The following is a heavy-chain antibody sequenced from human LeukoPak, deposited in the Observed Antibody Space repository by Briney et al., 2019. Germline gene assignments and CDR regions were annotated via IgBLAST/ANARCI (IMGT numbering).Heavy chain of an antibody. V-gene: IGHV3-23*01. CDR3: AKDLRYFDCYFDY. Sequence: PGGSLRLSCAASGFTFSSYAMSWVRQAPGKGLELVSAISGSGGSTYYADSVKGRFTISRDNSKNTLYLQMNSLRAEDTAVYYCAKDLRYFDCYFDYWGQGTLVTVSS. CDR2: ISGSGGST. CDR1: GFTFSSYA. J-gene: IGHJ4*02. D-gene: IGHD3-9*01.